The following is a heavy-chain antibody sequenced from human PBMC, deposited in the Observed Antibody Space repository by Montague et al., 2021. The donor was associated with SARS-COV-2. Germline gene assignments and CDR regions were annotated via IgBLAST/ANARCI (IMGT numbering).Heavy chain of an antibody. CDR1: SESFRGYY. Sequence: SETLSLTCAVSSESFRGYYWSWIRQPPGKGLEWIGEINHSGSTTYNPSXXSRVSISVDTSNKQFSLNVTSVTATDTAIYYCARRLDYWDSSGQRRHFDYWGQGTLVTVSS. D-gene: IGHD3-22*01. J-gene: IGHJ4*02. CDR3: ARRLDYWDSSGQRRHFDY. V-gene: IGHV4-34*01. CDR2: INHSGST.